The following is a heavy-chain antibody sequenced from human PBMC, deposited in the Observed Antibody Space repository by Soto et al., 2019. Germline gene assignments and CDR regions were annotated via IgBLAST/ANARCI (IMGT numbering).Heavy chain of an antibody. CDR1: GGSISSGGYY. CDR3: ARDTTGQLWLRPLLGYYGMDV. CDR2: IHYSGST. Sequence: SETLSLTCTVSGGSISSGGYYWSWIRQHPGKGLEWIGYIHYSGSTYYNPSLKSRVTISVDTSKNQFSLKLSSVTAADTAVYYCARDTTGQLWLRPLLGYYGMDVWGQGTTVTVSS. D-gene: IGHD5-18*01. J-gene: IGHJ6*02. V-gene: IGHV4-31*03.